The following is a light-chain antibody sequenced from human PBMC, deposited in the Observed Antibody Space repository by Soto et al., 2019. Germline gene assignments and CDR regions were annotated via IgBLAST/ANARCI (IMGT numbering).Light chain of an antibody. CDR2: DDS. J-gene: IGLJ1*01. CDR1: NIGSDT. CDR3: LVWDSIGDNYV. Sequence: SYELTQPPSVSVAPGETARITCGRNNIGSDTVHWYQQKPGEAPVVVVYDDSERPSGTPERISGSNSGDTATLTIRRVEAGDEADYYCLVWDSIGDNYVFGSATK. V-gene: IGLV3-21*02.